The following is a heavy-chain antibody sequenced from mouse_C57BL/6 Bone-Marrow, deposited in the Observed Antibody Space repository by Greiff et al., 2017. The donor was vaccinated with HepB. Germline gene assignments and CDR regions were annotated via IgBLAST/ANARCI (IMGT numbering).Heavy chain of an antibody. Sequence: EVKLMESGSELVRPGASVKFSCTASGFNIKDDYMHWVKQRPEQGLEWIGWIDPENGDTEYASKFQGKATITADTSSNTAYLQLSSLTSEDTAVYYCTTGAITTVVASRDYDFDYWGQGTTLTVSS. CDR2: IDPENGDT. D-gene: IGHD1-1*01. CDR1: GFNIKDDY. CDR3: TTGAITTVVASRDYDFDY. V-gene: IGHV14-4*01. J-gene: IGHJ2*01.